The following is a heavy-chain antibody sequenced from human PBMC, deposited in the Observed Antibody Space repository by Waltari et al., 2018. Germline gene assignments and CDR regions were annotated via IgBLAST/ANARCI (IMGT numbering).Heavy chain of an antibody. CDR2: IYSGGST. J-gene: IGHJ6*03. D-gene: IGHD1-1*01. CDR3: AKEETGISYYYYYMDV. CDR1: GFTFSSSA. V-gene: IGHV3-23*03. Sequence: EVQLLESGGGLVQPGGSLRLSCAASGFTFSSSAMSWVRQAPGKGLEWVSVIYSGGSTYYADSVKGRFTISRDNSKNTLYLQMNSLRAEDTAVYYCAKEETGISYYYYYMDVWGKGTTVTVSS.